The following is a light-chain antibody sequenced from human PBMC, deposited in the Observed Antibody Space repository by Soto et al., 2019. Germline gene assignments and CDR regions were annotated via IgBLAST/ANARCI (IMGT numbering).Light chain of an antibody. V-gene: IGLV2-18*02. CDR3: SSYTSSILYV. J-gene: IGLJ1*01. CDR2: EVS. Sequence: QSVLTQPPSVSGSPGQSVTISCTGTSTDFVSYNRVSWYQQPPGTAPKLMIYEVSKRPSGVPDRFSGSKSGNTASLTISGLQAADEADYYCSSYTSSILYVFGSGTKVTVL. CDR1: STDFVSYNR.